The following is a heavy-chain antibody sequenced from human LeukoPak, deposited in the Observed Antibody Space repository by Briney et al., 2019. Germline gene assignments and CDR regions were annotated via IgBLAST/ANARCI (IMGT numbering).Heavy chain of an antibody. D-gene: IGHD4-11*01. J-gene: IGHJ6*02. V-gene: IGHV3-21*01. CDR3: ARDRSYSNSMDV. CDR2: ISSSSSYI. Sequence: GGSLRLSCAASGFTFSSYSMNWVRQAPGKGLEWVSSISSSSSYIYYADSVKGRFTISRDNAKNSLYLQMNSLRAEDTAVYYCARDRSYSNSMDVWAQGTTVTVSS. CDR1: GFTFSSYS.